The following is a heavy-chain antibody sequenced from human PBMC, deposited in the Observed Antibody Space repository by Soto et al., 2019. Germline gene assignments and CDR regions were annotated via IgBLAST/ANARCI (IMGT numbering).Heavy chain of an antibody. CDR3: ARDKFCSSSSCYISGEYSNSWFDY. V-gene: IGHV3-48*03. Sequence: PGGSLRLSCAASGFTFSSYEMNWVRQAPGKGLEWVSYISIRGSTIYYADSVKGRFTISRDNAKNSLYLQMNSLRAEDTAVYYCARDKFCSSSSCYISGEYSNSWFDYWGQGTLVTVSS. CDR2: ISIRGSTI. CDR1: GFTFSSYE. J-gene: IGHJ4*02. D-gene: IGHD2-2*02.